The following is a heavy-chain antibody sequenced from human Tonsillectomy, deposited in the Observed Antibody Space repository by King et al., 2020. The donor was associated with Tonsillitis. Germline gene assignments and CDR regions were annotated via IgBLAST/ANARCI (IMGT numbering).Heavy chain of an antibody. CDR1: GFTFNNYW. CDR3: ARDRFCTDGVCRPRPFDI. J-gene: IGHJ3*02. D-gene: IGHD2-8*01. Sequence: VQLVESGGGLVEPGGSLRLSCAGSGFTFNNYWMSWVRQAPGKGLEWVANIREDGSEKYYVESLKGRFTISRDNAKNLLFLQIHSLRAEDTAVYYCARDRFCTDGVCRPRPFDIWGQGTVVTVSS. CDR2: IREDGSEK. V-gene: IGHV3-7*01.